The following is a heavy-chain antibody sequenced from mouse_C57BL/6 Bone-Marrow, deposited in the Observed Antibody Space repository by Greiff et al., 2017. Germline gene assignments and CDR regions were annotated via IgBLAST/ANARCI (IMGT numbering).Heavy chain of an antibody. CDR2: IHPNSGST. CDR3: GRAGDRAMDY. D-gene: IGHD2-14*01. J-gene: IGHJ4*01. CDR1: GYTFTSYW. Sequence: VQLQQSGAELVKPGASVKLSCKASGYTFTSYWMHWVKQRPGQGLEWIGMIHPNSGSTNYNEKFKSKATLSVDKSSSTAYMQLSSLTSEDSAFYCSGRAGDRAMDYWGQGTSVTVSS. V-gene: IGHV1-64*01.